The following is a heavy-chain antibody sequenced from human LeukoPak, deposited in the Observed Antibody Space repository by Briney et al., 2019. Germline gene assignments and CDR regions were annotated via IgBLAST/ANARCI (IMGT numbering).Heavy chain of an antibody. CDR3: ARDCVIVGAPCYDS. Sequence: PGGALRLSCAASGFTFSSYWMSWVRHAPGKGLEWVANITEDGSEKIYGDSLKGRFTISRDNAKNSLYLQMNSLRAEDTAVYYCARDCVIVGAPCYDSWGQGTLVTVSS. CDR2: ITEDGSEK. D-gene: IGHD1-26*01. J-gene: IGHJ5*01. CDR1: GFTFSSYW. V-gene: IGHV3-7*04.